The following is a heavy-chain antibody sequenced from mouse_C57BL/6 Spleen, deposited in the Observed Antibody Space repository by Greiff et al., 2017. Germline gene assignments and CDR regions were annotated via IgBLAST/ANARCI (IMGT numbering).Heavy chain of an antibody. D-gene: IGHD2-1*01. CDR1: GYTFTSYW. CDR3: ARNRGIYYWYFDY. Sequence: VQLQQPGAELVMPGASVKLSCKASGYTFTSYWMHWVKQRPGQGLEWIGEIDPSDSETNYNQKFKGKSTLTVDKSSSTAYMQLSSLTSEDSAVYYCARNRGIYYWYFDYWGQGTTLTVSS. J-gene: IGHJ2*01. V-gene: IGHV1-69*01. CDR2: IDPSDSET.